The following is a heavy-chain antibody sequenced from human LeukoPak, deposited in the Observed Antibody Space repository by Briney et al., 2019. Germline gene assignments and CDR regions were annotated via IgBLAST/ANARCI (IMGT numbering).Heavy chain of an antibody. CDR3: ARGGVLAYCGGDCYSTNAFDY. D-gene: IGHD2-21*02. CDR2: ISSNGGST. V-gene: IGHV3-64*01. CDR1: GFTLSDHW. J-gene: IGHJ4*02. Sequence: PGGSLRLSCVASGFTLSDHWMHWVRQAPGKGLEYVSAISSNGGSTYYANSVKGRFTISRDNSKSTLHLQMGSLRAEDMAVYYCARGGVLAYCGGDCYSTNAFDYWGQGTLVTVSS.